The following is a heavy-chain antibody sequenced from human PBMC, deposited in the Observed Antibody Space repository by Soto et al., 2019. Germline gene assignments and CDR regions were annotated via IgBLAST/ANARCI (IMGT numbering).Heavy chain of an antibody. Sequence: SETLSLTCTVSGAPISSSSYYWGWIRQPPGKGLEWIGSFSYSGSTYYNPSLKSRLTISVDTSKSQFSLRLRSVTAADTAVYYCARHGFSSGWQTFDYWGRGTLVTVSS. J-gene: IGHJ4*02. D-gene: IGHD6-19*01. CDR1: GAPISSSSYY. CDR2: FSYSGST. CDR3: ARHGFSSGWQTFDY. V-gene: IGHV4-39*01.